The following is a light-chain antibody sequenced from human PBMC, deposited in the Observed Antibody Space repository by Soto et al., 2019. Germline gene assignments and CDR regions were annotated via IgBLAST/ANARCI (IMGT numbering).Light chain of an antibody. CDR2: ATS. CDR1: QSVYRNY. J-gene: IGKJ1*01. Sequence: ESVLTQSPGTLSLSPGERATLSCRASQSVYRNYLAWYQQKPGQAPRLLIYATSSRATDIPDRFSGSGSGTDFTLTIRRMETEDFAVYYCQQYGSSLWTFGQGTKVDIK. CDR3: QQYGSSLWT. V-gene: IGKV3-20*01.